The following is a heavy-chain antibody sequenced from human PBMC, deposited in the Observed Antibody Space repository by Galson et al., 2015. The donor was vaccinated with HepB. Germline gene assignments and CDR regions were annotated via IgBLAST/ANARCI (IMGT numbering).Heavy chain of an antibody. Sequence: SLRLSCAASGFTFSGSAMHWVRQASGKGLEWVGRIRSKANSYATAYAASVKGRFTISRDDSKNTAYLQMNSLKTEDTAVYFCTRRYCSSTICYAGYNWFDPWGQGTLVTVSS. CDR2: IRSKANSYAT. CDR3: TRRYCSSTICYAGYNWFDP. J-gene: IGHJ5*02. D-gene: IGHD2-2*01. V-gene: IGHV3-73*01. CDR1: GFTFSGSA.